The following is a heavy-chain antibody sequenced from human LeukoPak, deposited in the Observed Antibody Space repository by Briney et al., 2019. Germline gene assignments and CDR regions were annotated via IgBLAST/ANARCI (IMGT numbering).Heavy chain of an antibody. CDR3: ARAQGGAAGTNWFDP. CDR1: GFTFSSYA. V-gene: IGHV3-30-3*01. J-gene: IGHJ5*02. D-gene: IGHD6-13*01. CDR2: ISYDGSNK. Sequence: GGSLRLSCAASGFTFSSYAMHWVRQAPGKGLEWVAVISYDGSNKYYADSVKGRFTISRDNSKNTLYLRMNSLRAEDTAVYYCARAQGGAAGTNWFDPWGQGTLVTVSS.